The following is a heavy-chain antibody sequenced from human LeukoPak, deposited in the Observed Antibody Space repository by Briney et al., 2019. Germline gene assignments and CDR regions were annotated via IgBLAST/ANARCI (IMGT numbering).Heavy chain of an antibody. CDR2: ISSSGDTI. V-gene: IGHV3-48*03. CDR1: GFILNNYE. J-gene: IGHJ4*02. Sequence: GGSLRLSCAASGFILNNYEMNWVRQAPGKGLEWLSDISSSGDTIYYADSVRGRFTISRDNAGNSLYLQMNSLRAEDTAVYYCARDFNGVSDYWGQGTLVTVSS. CDR3: ARDFNGVSDY. D-gene: IGHD3-10*01.